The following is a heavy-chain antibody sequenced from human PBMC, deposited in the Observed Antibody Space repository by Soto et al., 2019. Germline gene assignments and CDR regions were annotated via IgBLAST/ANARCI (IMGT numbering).Heavy chain of an antibody. Sequence: QVQLQESGPGLVKPSETLSLTCTVSGGSISSYYWCWIRQPPGKGLEWIGYIYYSGSTNYNPSLKSRVTISVDTSKNQFALKLSSVTAADTAVYYCAVEGYGDPNLGYWGQGTLVTVSS. CDR1: GGSISSYY. D-gene: IGHD4-17*01. J-gene: IGHJ4*02. CDR2: IYYSGST. V-gene: IGHV4-59*08. CDR3: AVEGYGDPNLGY.